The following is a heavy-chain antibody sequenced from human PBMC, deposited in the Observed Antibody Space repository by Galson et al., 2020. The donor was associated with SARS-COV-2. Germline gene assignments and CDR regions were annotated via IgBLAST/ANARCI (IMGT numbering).Heavy chain of an antibody. V-gene: IGHV3-74*01. CDR3: AREGEDTWYDYVLDV. CDR2: INSEGGRT. Sequence: ISCAASGFTFSTFWMHWVRQAPGKGLVWVARINSEGGRTVYADSVRGRFKISRDNAKNTLYLQMNSVRAEDTAVYYCAREGEDTWYDYVLDVWGQGTTVTVSS. J-gene: IGHJ6*02. D-gene: IGHD3-16*01. CDR1: GFTFSTFW.